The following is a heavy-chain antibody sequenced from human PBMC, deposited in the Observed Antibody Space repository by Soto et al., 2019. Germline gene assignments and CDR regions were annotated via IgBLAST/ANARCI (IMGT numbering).Heavy chain of an antibody. J-gene: IGHJ6*02. D-gene: IGHD3-10*02. CDR2: ILYSGTT. V-gene: IGHV4-59*01. CDR3: ARAIGLNYGRGTLDV. Sequence: SETLSLTCTLSGGSISNSFWGWIRQSPGKGLEWIGNILYSGTTNYNPSLKSRVTISLDTSKKQFSLNLTSMSAADTGVYFCARAIGLNYGRGTLDVWGQGTTVTVSS. CDR1: GGSISNSF.